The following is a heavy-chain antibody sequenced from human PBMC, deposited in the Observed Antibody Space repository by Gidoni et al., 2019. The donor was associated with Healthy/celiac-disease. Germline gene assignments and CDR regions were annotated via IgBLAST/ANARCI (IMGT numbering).Heavy chain of an antibody. Sequence: QVQLVHSGSEVKNPGASVKVSCKAPGYTFTSYDINWVRQATGQGLEWMGWMNPNSGNTGYAQKFQGRVTMTRNTSISTAYMELSSLRSEDTAVYYCARGGTGYSSGWYQNWFDPWGQGTLVTVSS. CDR2: MNPNSGNT. D-gene: IGHD6-19*01. J-gene: IGHJ5*02. CDR3: ARGGTGYSSGWYQNWFDP. V-gene: IGHV1-8*01. CDR1: GYTFTSYD.